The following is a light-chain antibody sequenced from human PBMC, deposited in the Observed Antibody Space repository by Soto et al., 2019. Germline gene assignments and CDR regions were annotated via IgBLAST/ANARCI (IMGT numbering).Light chain of an antibody. CDR1: DSNIGGFT. CDR2: TTY. CDR3: ASWDYSLSGFV. J-gene: IGLJ1*01. V-gene: IGLV1-44*01. Sequence: QSVLTQPPSASGTPGQRVTISCSGSDSNIGGFTVHWYQQVPGTAPKPLIHTTYQRPSGVPDRFSGSKSGTSGSLAISGLQPEDESDYYCASWDYSLSGFVFGTGTKVTVL.